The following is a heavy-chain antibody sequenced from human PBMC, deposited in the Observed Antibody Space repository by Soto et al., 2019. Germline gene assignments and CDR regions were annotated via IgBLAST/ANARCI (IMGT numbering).Heavy chain of an antibody. J-gene: IGHJ4*02. D-gene: IGHD3-10*01. Sequence: QLQLQESGSGLVKPSQTLSLTCAVSGGSISSGGYSWSWIRQPPGKGLEWIGYIYHSWSTYYNPSLNGRVTIPVATSKNQFSLKLSSVTAADTAVYYCARGRGVSPGTGQDYWGQGTLVTVSS. CDR3: ARGRGVSPGTGQDY. CDR2: IYHSWST. CDR1: GGSISSGGYS. V-gene: IGHV4-30-2*01.